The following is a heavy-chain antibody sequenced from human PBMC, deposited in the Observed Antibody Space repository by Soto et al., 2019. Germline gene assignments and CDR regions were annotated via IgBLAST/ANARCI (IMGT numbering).Heavy chain of an antibody. V-gene: IGHV1-46*03. CDR3: ARVYCSDGSCYSIDY. D-gene: IGHD2-15*01. CDR1: GYTFTSYY. CDR2: INPSGDST. Sequence: QVQLVQSGAEVKKPGASVKVSCKASGYTFTSYYFHWVRQAPGQGLEWMGIINPSGDSTYAQKFQSRVTMTRDTSTSTVYMELSSLRSEDTAVYYCARVYCSDGSCYSIDYWGQGTLVTVSS. J-gene: IGHJ4*02.